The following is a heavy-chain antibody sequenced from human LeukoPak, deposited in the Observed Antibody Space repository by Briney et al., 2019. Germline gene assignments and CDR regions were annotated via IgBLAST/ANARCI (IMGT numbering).Heavy chain of an antibody. CDR1: GFTFSSYS. CDR2: ISSSSSYI. V-gene: IGHV3-21*04. D-gene: IGHD1-26*01. Sequence: GGSLRLSCAASGFTFSSYSMNWVRQAPGKWLEWVSSISSSSSYIYYADSVKGRFTIPRDNAKNSLYLQMNSLRAEDTAVYYCAKSPIVGATFYFDYWGQGTLVTVSS. CDR3: AKSPIVGATFYFDY. J-gene: IGHJ4*02.